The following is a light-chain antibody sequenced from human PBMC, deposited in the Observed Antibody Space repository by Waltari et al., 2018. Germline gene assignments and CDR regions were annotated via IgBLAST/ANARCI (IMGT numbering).Light chain of an antibody. CDR2: DVS. J-gene: IGLJ3*02. Sequence: QSALTQPASVPGFPGQSTTISCTGTSSDAGGYTYVSWYQQHPGTAPKLMIYDVSNRPSGVSNRFSASKSGNTASLTISGLQAENEAYYYCSSYTSSSTLVFGGGTKLTVL. CDR1: SSDAGGYTY. V-gene: IGLV2-14*03. CDR3: SSYTSSSTLV.